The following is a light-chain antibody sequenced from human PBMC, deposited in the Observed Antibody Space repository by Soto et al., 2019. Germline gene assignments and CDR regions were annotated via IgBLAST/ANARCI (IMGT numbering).Light chain of an antibody. Sequence: GDGVTITCRASQSISNRLAWYQQRPGKAPKLLIYDASTLQSGVPSRFSGSGSGTDFTLTISSLQPEDFVTYYCQQLKSSPFTFGPGTKVDIK. J-gene: IGKJ3*01. CDR1: QSISNR. V-gene: IGKV1-5*01. CDR2: DAS. CDR3: QQLKSSPFT.